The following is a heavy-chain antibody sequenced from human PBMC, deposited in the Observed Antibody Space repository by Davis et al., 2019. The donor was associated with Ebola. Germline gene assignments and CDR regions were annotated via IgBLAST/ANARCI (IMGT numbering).Heavy chain of an antibody. CDR1: GFTVSQAW. Sequence: PGGSLRLSCAASGFTVSQAWMIWVRQAPGKGLEWVGRMKNSAQGGAIDYAAPVRGRFSISRDDSSNTLYLQMNNLRADDTAVYYCTTDDYRTLGTWFFDYWGQGTLVTVSS. D-gene: IGHD3-16*01. CDR2: MKNSAQGGAI. J-gene: IGHJ4*02. CDR3: TTDDYRTLGTWFFDY. V-gene: IGHV3-15*07.